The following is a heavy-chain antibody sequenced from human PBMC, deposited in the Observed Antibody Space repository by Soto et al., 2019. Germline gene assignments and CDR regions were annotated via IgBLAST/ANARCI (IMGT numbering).Heavy chain of an antibody. CDR1: GYTFTSYG. D-gene: IGHD6-13*01. J-gene: IGHJ6*02. Sequence: ASVKVSCKASGYTFTSYGISWVRQAPGQGLEWMGWISAYNGNTNYAQKLQGRVTMTTDTSTSTAYMELRSLRSDDTAVYYCARDASSSWRFYYYYGMDVWGQGTTVTVSS. V-gene: IGHV1-18*04. CDR2: ISAYNGNT. CDR3: ARDASSSWRFYYYYGMDV.